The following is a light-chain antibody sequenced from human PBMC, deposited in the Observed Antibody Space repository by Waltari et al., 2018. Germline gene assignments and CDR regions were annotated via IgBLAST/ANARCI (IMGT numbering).Light chain of an antibody. V-gene: IGLV3-19*01. J-gene: IGLJ2*01. CDR2: GKN. CDR3: NSRDSSGNHP. CDR1: SLRSYY. Sequence: SSELTQDPAVSVALGQTVRITCQGDSLRSYYASWYQQKPGQAPVLVFYGKNNRASWMPDRFAGSSSGNTASLTITGAQAEDEADYYCNSRDSSGNHPFGGGTKLTVL.